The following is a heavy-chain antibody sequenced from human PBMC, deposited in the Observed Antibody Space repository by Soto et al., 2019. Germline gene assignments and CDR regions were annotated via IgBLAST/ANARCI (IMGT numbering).Heavy chain of an antibody. CDR3: ARDFDYDWGNYRSWYFDL. CDR2: SSGSGRRT. Sequence: PGGSLRLSCAASGFTFSAFAVSWVRQVPGKGLEWVSVSSGSGRRTYYADSVKGRFTISRDNSKNTLYLQMNSLRAEDTAVFYCARDFDYDWGNYRSWYFDLWGRGTLVTVSS. CDR1: GFTFSAFA. V-gene: IGHV3-23*01. J-gene: IGHJ2*01. D-gene: IGHD3-16*02.